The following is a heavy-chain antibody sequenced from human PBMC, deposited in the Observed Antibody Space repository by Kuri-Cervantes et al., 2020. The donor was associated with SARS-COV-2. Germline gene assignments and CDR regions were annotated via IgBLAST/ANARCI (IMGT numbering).Heavy chain of an antibody. CDR2: INHSGST. D-gene: IGHD3-22*01. Sequence: SQTLSLTCAVYGGSFSGYYRSWIRQPPGKGLEWIGEINHSGSTNYNPYLKSRVTISVDTSKNQFSLKLSSVNAADTAVYYCSRGRYYDSSSFQHWGQGTLVTVSS. J-gene: IGHJ1*01. CDR1: GGSFSGYY. V-gene: IGHV4-34*01. CDR3: SRGRYYDSSSFQH.